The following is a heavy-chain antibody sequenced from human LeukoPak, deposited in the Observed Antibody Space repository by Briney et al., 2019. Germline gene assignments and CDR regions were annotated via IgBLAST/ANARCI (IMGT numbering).Heavy chain of an antibody. V-gene: IGHV3-30*18. CDR2: ISSDATDK. CDR1: GFNFSHYA. J-gene: IGHJ4*02. CDR3: GKGLGGSFAAGNY. D-gene: IGHD1-26*01. Sequence: AGGSLRLSCAASGFNFSHYAMHWVRQAPGKGLEWVAVISSDATDKYYADSVKGRFTISRDNSKNTVYLQVNSLRPEDTAVYYCGKGLGGSFAAGNYWGQGTPVTVSS.